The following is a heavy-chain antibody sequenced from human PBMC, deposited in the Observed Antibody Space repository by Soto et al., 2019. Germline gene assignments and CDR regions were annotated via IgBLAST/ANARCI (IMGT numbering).Heavy chain of an antibody. V-gene: IGHV3-21*01. Sequence: EVQLVESGGGLVKHGGSLRLSCAASGFTFSSYSMNWVRQAPGKGLEWVSSISSSSSYIYYADSVKGRFTIARDNAKNSLYLQMNSLRAEDTAVYYCARDYYGAGSYLAPIAYWGQGTLVTVSS. CDR2: ISSSSSYI. J-gene: IGHJ4*02. CDR1: GFTFSSYS. CDR3: ARDYYGAGSYLAPIAY. D-gene: IGHD3-10*01.